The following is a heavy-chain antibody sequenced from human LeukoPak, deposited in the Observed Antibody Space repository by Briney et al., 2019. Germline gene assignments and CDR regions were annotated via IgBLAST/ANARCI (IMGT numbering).Heavy chain of an antibody. V-gene: IGHV4-39*01. D-gene: IGHD3-22*01. CDR2: IYYSGST. J-gene: IGHJ4*02. CDR3: ARGGGGSGYSGEFDY. CDR1: GGSISSSSYY. Sequence: PSDTLSLTCTVSGGSISSSSYYWGWIRQPPGKGLEWIGSIYYSGSTYYNPSLKSRVTISVDTSKNQFSLKLSSVTAADTAVYYCARGGGGSGYSGEFDYWGQGTLVTVSS.